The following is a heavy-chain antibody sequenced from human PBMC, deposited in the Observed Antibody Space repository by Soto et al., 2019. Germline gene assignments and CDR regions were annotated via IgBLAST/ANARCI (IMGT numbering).Heavy chain of an antibody. V-gene: IGHV3-23*01. D-gene: IGHD4-17*01. CDR3: AKLRVTTMDALDI. CDR2: FSGSGGST. Sequence: GGSLRLSCAASGFTFSSYAMSWVRQAPGRGLEWVSTFSGSGGSTYYADSVKGRFTISRDNSKNTLYLQMNSLRAEDTAVYYCAKLRVTTMDALDIWGQGTMVTVSS. CDR1: GFTFSSYA. J-gene: IGHJ3*02.